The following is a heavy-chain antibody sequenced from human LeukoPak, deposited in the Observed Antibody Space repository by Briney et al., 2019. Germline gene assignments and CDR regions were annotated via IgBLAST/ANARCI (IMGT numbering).Heavy chain of an antibody. CDR3: ARVYLSQQLVPGLDY. CDR1: GFIFDDYG. Sequence: GGSLRLSCAASGFIFDDYGMSWVRQAPGKGLEWVSGINWNGSITGYADSVKGRFTISRDNAKNSLYLQMNSLRAEDTALYYCARVYLSQQLVPGLDYWGQGTLVAVSS. J-gene: IGHJ4*02. V-gene: IGHV3-20*04. D-gene: IGHD6-13*01. CDR2: INWNGSIT.